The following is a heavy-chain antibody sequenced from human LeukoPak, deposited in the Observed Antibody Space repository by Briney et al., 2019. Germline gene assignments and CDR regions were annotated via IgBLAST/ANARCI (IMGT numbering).Heavy chain of an antibody. D-gene: IGHD6-6*01. CDR3: ARRRLVDRLFDY. CDR2: IYYSGSS. V-gene: IGHV4-31*03. Sequence: PSETLSLTCTVSGGSINNGGYYWSWIRQHPGKGLEWIGYIYYSGSSYYNPSLRSRVTISVDTSKNQFSLKLSSVTAADTAVYYCARRRLVDRLFDYWGQGTLVTVSS. CDR1: GGSINNGGYY. J-gene: IGHJ4*02.